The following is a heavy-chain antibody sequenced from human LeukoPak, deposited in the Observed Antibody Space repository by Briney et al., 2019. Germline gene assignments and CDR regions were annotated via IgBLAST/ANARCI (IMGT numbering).Heavy chain of an antibody. CDR2: ISYDGSNK. Sequence: GGSLRLSCAASGFTFSSYGMHWVRQAPGKGLEWVAVISYDGSNKYYADSVKGRFTICRDNSKNTLYLQMNSLRAEDTAVYYCAKDFSSGWYDYYYYGMDVWGQGTTVTVSS. CDR1: GFTFSSYG. V-gene: IGHV3-30*18. J-gene: IGHJ6*02. CDR3: AKDFSSGWYDYYYYGMDV. D-gene: IGHD6-19*01.